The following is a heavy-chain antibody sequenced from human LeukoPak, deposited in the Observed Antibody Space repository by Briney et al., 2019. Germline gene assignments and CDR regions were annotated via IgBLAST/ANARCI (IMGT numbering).Heavy chain of an antibody. CDR3: ARAGVLDY. CDR2: VHPGNSDT. CDR1: GYSFTTYW. Sequence: GESLKISCKASGYSFTTYWIGWVRQMPGKGLEWMAIVHPGNSDTKYSPSFQGQVTISADQSISTAYLQWSSLKASDTAMYYCARAGVLDYWGQGTLVTVSS. J-gene: IGHJ4*02. V-gene: IGHV5-51*01.